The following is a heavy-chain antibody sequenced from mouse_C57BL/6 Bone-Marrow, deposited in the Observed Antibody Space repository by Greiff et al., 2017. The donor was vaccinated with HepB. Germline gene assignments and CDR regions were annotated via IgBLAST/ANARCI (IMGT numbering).Heavy chain of an antibody. V-gene: IGHV2-9-1*01. D-gene: IGHD2-2*01. Sequence: VQLVESGPGLVAPSQTLSITCTVSGFSFTSYAISWVRQPPGKGLEWLGVIWTGGGTNYNSALKSRLSISKDNSTSQVFLKMNSMQTDDTARYYCARNRLMVTHFDVWGTGTTVTVSS. J-gene: IGHJ1*03. CDR3: ARNRLMVTHFDV. CDR2: IWTGGGT. CDR1: GFSFTSYA.